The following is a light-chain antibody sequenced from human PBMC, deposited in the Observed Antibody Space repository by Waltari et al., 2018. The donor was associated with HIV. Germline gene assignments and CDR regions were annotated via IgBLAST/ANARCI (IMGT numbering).Light chain of an antibody. CDR2: HDI. V-gene: IGLV3-1*01. CDR3: QAWDNGVAV. CDR1: NLGKKY. Sequence: SFELTQPPSVSVPPGQTATIPCSGDNLGKKYALWYQQKPGQSPVLIIYHDIRRPSGIPERFFGSNSGNTATLTISGTQATDEADYYCQAWDNGVAVFGGGTKLTVL. J-gene: IGLJ2*01.